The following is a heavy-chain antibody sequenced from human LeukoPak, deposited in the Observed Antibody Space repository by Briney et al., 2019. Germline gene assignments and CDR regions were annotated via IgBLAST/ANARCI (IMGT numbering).Heavy chain of an antibody. J-gene: IGHJ4*02. D-gene: IGHD6-13*01. CDR3: ANEGESSSWYRVAVAGPDY. Sequence: GGSLRLSCAASGFTFSSYAMSWVRQAPGKGLEWVAVISYDGSNKYYADSVKGRFTISRDNSKNTLYLQMNSLRAEDTAVYYCANEGESSSWYRVAVAGPDYWGQGTLVTVSS. V-gene: IGHV3-30*18. CDR1: GFTFSSYA. CDR2: ISYDGSNK.